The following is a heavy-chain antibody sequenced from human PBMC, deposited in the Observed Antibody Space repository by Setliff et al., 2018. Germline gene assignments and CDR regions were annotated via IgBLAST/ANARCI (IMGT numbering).Heavy chain of an antibody. D-gene: IGHD3-3*01. V-gene: IGHV4-39*07. CDR3: AREERYYNFWSGHFDY. J-gene: IGHJ4*02. CDR2: IYYSGST. Sequence: SETLSLTCTVSGGSISSSSYYWGWIRQPPGKGLEWIGSIYYSGSTYYNPSLKSRVTISVDTSKNQFSLKLSFVTAADTAVYYCAREERYYNFWSGHFDYWGQGTLVTVSS. CDR1: GGSISSSSYY.